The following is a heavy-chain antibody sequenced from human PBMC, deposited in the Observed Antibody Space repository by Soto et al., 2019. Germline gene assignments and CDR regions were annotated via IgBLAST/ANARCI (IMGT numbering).Heavy chain of an antibody. V-gene: IGHV3-15*01. J-gene: IGHJ4*02. Sequence: EVQLVESGGGLVKPGGSLRLSCAASGFTFSNAWMSWVRQAPGKGLEWVGHIKSKTDGGTTDYAAPVKGRFTISRDDSKNTLYLQMNSLKTEDTAVYYCTAGTYYDFWSGYSWGVDEGLYFDYWGQGTLVTVSS. D-gene: IGHD3-3*01. CDR3: TAGTYYDFWSGYSWGVDEGLYFDY. CDR2: IKSKTDGGTT. CDR1: GFTFSNAW.